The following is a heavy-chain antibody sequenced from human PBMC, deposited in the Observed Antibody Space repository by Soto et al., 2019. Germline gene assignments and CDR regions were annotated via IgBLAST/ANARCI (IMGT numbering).Heavy chain of an antibody. CDR1: GGSFSGYY. CDR2: INHSGST. D-gene: IGHD6-13*01. V-gene: IGHV4-34*01. J-gene: IGHJ4*02. Sequence: SSETLSLTCAVYGGSFSGYYWSWIRQPPGKGLEWIGEINHSGSTNYNPSLKSRVTISVDTSKNQFSLRLSSVTAADTAVYYCARGVGYSSSWRPVDYFDYWGQGTLVTVSS. CDR3: ARGVGYSSSWRPVDYFDY.